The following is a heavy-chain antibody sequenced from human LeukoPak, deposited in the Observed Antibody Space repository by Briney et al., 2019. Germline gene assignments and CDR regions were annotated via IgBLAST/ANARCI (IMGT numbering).Heavy chain of an antibody. V-gene: IGHV1-2*02. CDR2: INPNSGDT. D-gene: IGHD1-26*01. CDR1: GYTFTGYY. J-gene: IGHJ3*02. Sequence: ASVKVSCKASGYTFTGYYMHWVRQAPGQGLEWMGWINPNSGDTNYAQKFEGRVTMTRDTSTSTAFMELSRLTSDDAAVYYCARWEVRTDAFDIWGQGTMVTVSS. CDR3: ARWEVRTDAFDI.